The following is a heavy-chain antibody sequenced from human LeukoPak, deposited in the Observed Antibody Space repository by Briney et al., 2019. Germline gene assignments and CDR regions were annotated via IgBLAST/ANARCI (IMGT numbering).Heavy chain of an antibody. CDR3: ASASSGWYEDAFDI. V-gene: IGHV1-2*02. CDR1: GYSFTGYY. CDR2: INPNSGGT. J-gene: IGHJ3*02. Sequence: ASVKVSCKASGYSFTGYYMHWVRQAPGQGLEWMGWINPNSGGTNYAQKFQGRVTMTRDTSISTAYMELSRLRSDDTAVYYCASASSGWYEDAFDIWGQGTMVTVSS. D-gene: IGHD6-19*01.